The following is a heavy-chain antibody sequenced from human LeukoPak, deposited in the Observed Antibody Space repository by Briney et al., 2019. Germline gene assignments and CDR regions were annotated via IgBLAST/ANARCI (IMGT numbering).Heavy chain of an antibody. CDR2: ISAYNGNT. Sequence: ASVKVSCKASGYTFNSFGISWVRQAPGRGLEWMGWISAYNGNTHYPEKLQGRLTMTTDTSTSTAYMELRSLRSDDTAIYYCARDTVMMVGSYYYGKDVWGQGTTVTVSS. J-gene: IGHJ6*02. CDR3: ARDTVMMVGSYYYGKDV. V-gene: IGHV1-18*01. CDR1: GYTFNSFG. D-gene: IGHD2-15*01.